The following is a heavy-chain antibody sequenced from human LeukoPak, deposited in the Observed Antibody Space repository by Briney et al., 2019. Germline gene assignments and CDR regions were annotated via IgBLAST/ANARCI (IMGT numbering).Heavy chain of an antibody. CDR1: GFSYSSYC. V-gene: IGHV3-30*02. CDR2: IRYDGSNK. J-gene: IGHJ4*02. Sequence: PGGSLRLSCAAPGFSYSSYCMRWVRQAPGKGLEWVALIRYDGSNKYYADSVKGRFTISRDNSKNTLYLQMNSMRAEDTAVYYCAKSGRHVRYDGSGSILDYWGQGTLVTVSS. D-gene: IGHD3-22*01. CDR3: AKSGRHVRYDGSGSILDY.